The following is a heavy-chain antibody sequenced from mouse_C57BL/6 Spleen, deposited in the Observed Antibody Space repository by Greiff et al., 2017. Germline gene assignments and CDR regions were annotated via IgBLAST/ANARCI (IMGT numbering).Heavy chain of an antibody. CDR1: GYAFSSSW. Sequence: QVQLQQSGPELVKPGASVKISCKASGYAFSSSWMNWVKQRPGKGLEWIGRFYPGDGDTNYNGKFKGKATLTAEKSSSTAYMQLSSLTSEDSAVYFCAREEDYWGQGTTLTVSS. V-gene: IGHV1-82*01. J-gene: IGHJ2*01. CDR2: FYPGDGDT. CDR3: AREEDY.